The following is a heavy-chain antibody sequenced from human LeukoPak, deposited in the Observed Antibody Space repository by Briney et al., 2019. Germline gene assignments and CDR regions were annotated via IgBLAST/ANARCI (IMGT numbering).Heavy chain of an antibody. CDR1: GLTFSSYG. V-gene: IGHV3-30*18. Sequence: GGSLRLSCAASGLTFSSYGMHWVRQAPRKGLEWVAVISYDGSNKYYADSVKGRFNISRENSKNTLYLQMNSLRAEDTAVYYCAKGGYCSSSSCYPPYGMDVWGQGTTVTVSS. CDR2: ISYDGSNK. J-gene: IGHJ6*02. D-gene: IGHD2-2*01. CDR3: AKGGYCSSSSCYPPYGMDV.